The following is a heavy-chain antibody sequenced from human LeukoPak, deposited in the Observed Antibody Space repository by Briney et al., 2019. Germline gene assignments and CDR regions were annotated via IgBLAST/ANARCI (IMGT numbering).Heavy chain of an antibody. Sequence: PGGSLRLSCAASGLAFKTFDMHWVGQATGKGLEWVSAIGTAGDTYYPGSVKGRFTISRENAENSLYLQMNSLRVDDTAVYYCATGGAPAGYAYHMWGQGTMVTVSS. V-gene: IGHV3-13*01. CDR2: IGTAGDT. D-gene: IGHD6-13*01. J-gene: IGHJ3*02. CDR3: ATGGAPAGYAYHM. CDR1: GLAFKTFD.